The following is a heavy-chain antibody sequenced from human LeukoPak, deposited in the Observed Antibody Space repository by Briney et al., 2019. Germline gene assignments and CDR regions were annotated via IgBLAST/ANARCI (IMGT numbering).Heavy chain of an antibody. Sequence: PSETLSLTGAVSGGSISSSNWWSWVRQPPGEGLEWIGEIYHSGSTNYNPSLKSRVTISVDKSRNQFSLKLSSVTAADTAVYYCARWVGDDILTGQNLYYYYYMDVWGKGTTVTISS. J-gene: IGHJ6*03. D-gene: IGHD3-9*01. CDR1: GGSISSSNW. V-gene: IGHV4-4*02. CDR2: IYHSGST. CDR3: ARWVGDDILTGQNLYYYYYMDV.